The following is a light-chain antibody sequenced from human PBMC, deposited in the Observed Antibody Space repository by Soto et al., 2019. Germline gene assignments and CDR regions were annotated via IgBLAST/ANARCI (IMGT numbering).Light chain of an antibody. V-gene: IGLV1-47*01. CDR1: TSNIGYNF. J-gene: IGLJ3*02. CDR2: RND. CDR3: AAWDGGLSAWV. Sequence: QSVLTQPPSTTGTPGQRVTISCSGRTSNIGYNFVYWYQHLPGTAPKLLIYRNDERPSGVPDRFSGSKSGTSASLAISGLRSDDEADYYCAAWDGGLSAWVFGEGTKLTVL.